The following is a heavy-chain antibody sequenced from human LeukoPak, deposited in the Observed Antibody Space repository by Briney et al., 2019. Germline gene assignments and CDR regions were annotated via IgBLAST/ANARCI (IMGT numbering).Heavy chain of an antibody. D-gene: IGHD2-8*01. Sequence: SETLSLTCAVYGGSFSGYYWRWIRQPPGKGLEWIGEINHSGSTNYNPSLKSRVTISVDTSKNQFSLKLSSVTAADTAVYYCARGVNCTYGVCSRLRYFDYWGQGTLVTVSS. CDR2: INHSGST. J-gene: IGHJ4*02. V-gene: IGHV4-34*01. CDR3: ARGVNCTYGVCSRLRYFDY. CDR1: GGSFSGYY.